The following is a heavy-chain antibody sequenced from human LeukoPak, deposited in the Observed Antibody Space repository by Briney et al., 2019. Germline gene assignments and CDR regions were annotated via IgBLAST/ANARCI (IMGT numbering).Heavy chain of an antibody. CDR2: ISYDGSNK. Sequence: GGSLRLSCAASGFTFSSYGMHWVRQAPGKGLEWVAVISYDGSNKYYADSVKGRFTISRDNSKNTLYLQMNSLRAEDTAVYYCAKTPIAAAGIEDYYFDYWGQGTLVTVSS. CDR3: AKTPIAAAGIEDYYFDY. V-gene: IGHV3-30*18. D-gene: IGHD6-13*01. CDR1: GFTFSSYG. J-gene: IGHJ4*02.